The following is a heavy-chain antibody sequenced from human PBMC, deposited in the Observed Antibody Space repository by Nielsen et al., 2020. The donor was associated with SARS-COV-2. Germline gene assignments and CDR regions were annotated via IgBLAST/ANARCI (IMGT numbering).Heavy chain of an antibody. V-gene: IGHV3-11*06. CDR1: GFTFSDYY. Sequence: SLKISCAASGFTFSDYYMSWIRQAPGKGLEWVSYISSSSSYTNYADSVKGRFTISGDNAKNSLYLQMNSLRAEDTAVYYCARRGSYCSSTSCYRGDYFDYWGQGTLVTVSS. D-gene: IGHD2-2*02. CDR2: ISSSSSYT. CDR3: ARRGSYCSSTSCYRGDYFDY. J-gene: IGHJ4*02.